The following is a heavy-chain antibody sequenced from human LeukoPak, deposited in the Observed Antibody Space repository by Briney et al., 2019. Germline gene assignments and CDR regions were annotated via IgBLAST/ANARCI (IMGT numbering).Heavy chain of an antibody. CDR2: FDPEDGET. CDR1: GYTLTELS. D-gene: IGHD6-13*01. J-gene: IGHJ4*02. Sequence: ASVKVSCTVSGYTLTELSMHWVRQAPGKGLESMGGFDPEDGETIYAQKFQGRVTMTEDTSTDTAYMELSSLRSEDTAVYYCATGGKYSSSWYNFDYWGQGTLVTVSS. V-gene: IGHV1-24*01. CDR3: ATGGKYSSSWYNFDY.